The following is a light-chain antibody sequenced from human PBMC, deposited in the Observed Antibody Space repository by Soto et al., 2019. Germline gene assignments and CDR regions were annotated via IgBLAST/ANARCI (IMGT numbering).Light chain of an antibody. CDR1: NIGSKN. V-gene: IGLV3-9*01. Sequence: SYELTQPLSVSVALGQTARITGGGNNIGSKNVHWYQQKPGQAPVLVIYRDSNRPPGIPERFSGSNSGNTATLTISRAQAGDEADYYCQVWDSSTARVFGGGTKLTVL. CDR3: QVWDSSTARV. CDR2: RDS. J-gene: IGLJ3*02.